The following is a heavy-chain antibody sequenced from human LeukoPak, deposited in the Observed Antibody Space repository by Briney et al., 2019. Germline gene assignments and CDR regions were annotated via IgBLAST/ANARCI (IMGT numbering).Heavy chain of an antibody. J-gene: IGHJ3*02. CDR2: VSYSGST. D-gene: IGHD2-21*02. Sequence: SETLSLTCTVSGGSISNYYWNWIRQPPGKGLEWIGYVSYSGSTNYNPSLKSRVTISLYTSKNQFSLILNSVTAADTAVYYCARDAYCGGDCYRRLDAFDIWGQGTMVTVSS. CDR1: GGSISNYY. V-gene: IGHV4-59*01. CDR3: ARDAYCGGDCYRRLDAFDI.